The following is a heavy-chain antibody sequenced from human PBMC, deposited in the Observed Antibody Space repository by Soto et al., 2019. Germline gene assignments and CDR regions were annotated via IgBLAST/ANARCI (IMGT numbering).Heavy chain of an antibody. V-gene: IGHV4-4*07. Sequence: SETLSLTCIVSGVSVRSYTWSWVRQPANKGLEWIGRVFSSVSATYNPSLKSRVSISMDTPENRISLKLDSVTAADAGVYFCARDGMTTGDTWGPGTLVTVSS. CDR2: VFSSVSA. CDR3: ARDGMTTGDT. D-gene: IGHD2-21*02. J-gene: IGHJ4*02. CDR1: GVSVRSYT.